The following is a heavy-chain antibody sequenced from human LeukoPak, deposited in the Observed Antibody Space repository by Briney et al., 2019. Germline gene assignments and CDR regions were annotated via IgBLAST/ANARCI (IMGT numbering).Heavy chain of an antibody. CDR1: GFTFSSYW. V-gene: IGHV3-74*01. J-gene: IGHJ6*03. D-gene: IGHD6-6*01. Sequence: PGGSLRLSCAASGFTFSSYWMHWVRQAPGKGLVWVSHINTDGSSTSYADSVKGRFAISRDNAKNTLYLQMNSLRAEDTAVYYCTTFEYSSSSAYYYYMDVWGKGTTVTVSS. CDR2: INTDGSST. CDR3: TTFEYSSSSAYYYYMDV.